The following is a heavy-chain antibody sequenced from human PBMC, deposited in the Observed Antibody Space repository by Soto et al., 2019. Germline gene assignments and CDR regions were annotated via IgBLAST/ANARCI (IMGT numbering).Heavy chain of an antibody. D-gene: IGHD6-25*01. V-gene: IGHV3-23*01. CDR2: STGAGGGT. J-gene: IGHJ6*02. CDR3: AKGHSDYQGDYNYYGMDV. Sequence: PGGPLRLSCAASVFPFSSYAISWVRQAPGRGLEWVAASTGAGGGTYNLEAVKGRFTVSRDNSKKTVYLQLDGLRAEDTAVYYCAKGHSDYQGDYNYYGMDVWGQGTTVTV. CDR1: VFPFSSYA.